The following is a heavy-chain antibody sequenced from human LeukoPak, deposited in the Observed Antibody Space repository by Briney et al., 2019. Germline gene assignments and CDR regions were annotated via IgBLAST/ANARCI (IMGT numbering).Heavy chain of an antibody. D-gene: IGHD5-24*01. J-gene: IGHJ6*02. Sequence: GGSLRLSCAASGFTFSSYGMHWVRQAPGKGLEWVAVISYDGSNKYYADSVKGRFTISRDNSKNTLYLQMNSLRAEDTAVYYWAKVRRDGYLKGYGRDVGGQGPTVTVPS. CDR3: AKVRRDGYLKGYGRDV. V-gene: IGHV3-30*18. CDR1: GFTFSSYG. CDR2: ISYDGSNK.